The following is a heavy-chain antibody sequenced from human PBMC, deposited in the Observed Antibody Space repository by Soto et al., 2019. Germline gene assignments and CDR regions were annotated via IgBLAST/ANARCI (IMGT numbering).Heavy chain of an antibody. CDR1: GFTFDDYA. Sequence: EVQLVESGGGLVQPGRSLRLSCAASGFTFDDYAMHWVRQAPGKGLEWVSGISWNSGSIGYADSVKGRFTISRDNAKNSLYLQMNSLRAEDTALYYCAKAAPPYYDILTGYYQPLGHGGFDYWGQGTLVTVSS. J-gene: IGHJ4*02. CDR3: AKAAPPYYDILTGYYQPLGHGGFDY. CDR2: ISWNSGSI. D-gene: IGHD3-9*01. V-gene: IGHV3-9*01.